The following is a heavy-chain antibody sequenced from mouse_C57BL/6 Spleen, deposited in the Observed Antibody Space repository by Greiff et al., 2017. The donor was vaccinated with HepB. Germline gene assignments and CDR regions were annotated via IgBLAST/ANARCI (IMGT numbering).Heavy chain of an antibody. D-gene: IGHD1-1*01. V-gene: IGHV3-6*01. CDR2: ISYDGSN. CDR3: ARETSGSSPSYWYFDV. CDR1: GYSITSGYY. Sequence: EVKLVESGPGLVKPSQSLSLTCSVTGYSITSGYYWNWIRQFPGNNLEWMGYISYDGSNNYNPSLQNRIPITRDTSKNQLFLKLNSVTTEDTATYYCARETSGSSPSYWYFDVWGTGTTVTVSS. J-gene: IGHJ1*03.